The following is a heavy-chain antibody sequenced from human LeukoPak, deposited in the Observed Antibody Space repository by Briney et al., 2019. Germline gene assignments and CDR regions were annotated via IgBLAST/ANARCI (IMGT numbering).Heavy chain of an antibody. V-gene: IGHV3-30*02. D-gene: IGHD3-10*01. CDR2: IRSDGSNK. J-gene: IGHJ4*02. CDR1: GFTFSSYG. CDR3: ARAPVTMVRGVPHFDY. Sequence: PGGSLRLSCAASGFTFSSYGMHWVRQAPGKGLEWVAFIRSDGSNKYYADSVKGRFTISRDNSKLYLQMNSLRAEDTAVYYCARAPVTMVRGVPHFDYWGQGTLVTVSS.